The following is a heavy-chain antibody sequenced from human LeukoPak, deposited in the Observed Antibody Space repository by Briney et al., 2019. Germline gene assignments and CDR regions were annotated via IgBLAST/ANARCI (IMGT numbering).Heavy chain of an antibody. CDR3: ARTGSGAFDI. Sequence: SETLSLTCTVSGGSINSYFWNWIRQPAGKGLEWIGRIYTSGSTNYNPSLKSRVTMSVDTSENQFSLKLSSVTAADTAVYYCARTGSGAFDIWGQGTMVTVSS. V-gene: IGHV4-4*07. CDR1: GGSINSYF. CDR2: IYTSGST. D-gene: IGHD3-10*01. J-gene: IGHJ3*02.